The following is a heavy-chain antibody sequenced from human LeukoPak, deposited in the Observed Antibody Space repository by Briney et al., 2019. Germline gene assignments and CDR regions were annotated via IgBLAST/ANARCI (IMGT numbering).Heavy chain of an antibody. D-gene: IGHD4-17*01. Sequence: PGGSLRLSCAASGFTFSSYGIHWVRQAPGKGLEWVAVISYDGSNKYHADSVKGRFTISRDNSKNTLYLQMNSLRAEDTALCYCAKDTREYGDYVHFQHWGQGTLVTVSS. J-gene: IGHJ1*01. CDR1: GFTFSSYG. CDR3: AKDTREYGDYVHFQH. V-gene: IGHV3-30*18. CDR2: ISYDGSNK.